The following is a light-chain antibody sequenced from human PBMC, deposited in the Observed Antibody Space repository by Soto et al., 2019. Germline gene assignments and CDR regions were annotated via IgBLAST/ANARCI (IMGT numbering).Light chain of an antibody. CDR3: QQYGSSPFT. Sequence: EIVLTQPPGTLSLSPGERATLSCRASQSVSNDYLAWYQQKPGRAPRLLIYGASSRATGIPDRFSGSGSGTDFTLTISRLEPEDFAVYFCQQYGSSPFTLGPGTKVDIK. CDR2: GAS. CDR1: QSVSNDY. J-gene: IGKJ3*01. V-gene: IGKV3-20*01.